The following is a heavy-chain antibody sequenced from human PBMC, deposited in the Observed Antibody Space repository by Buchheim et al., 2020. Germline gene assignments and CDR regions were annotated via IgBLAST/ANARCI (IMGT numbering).Heavy chain of an antibody. J-gene: IGHJ5*02. V-gene: IGHV4-61*01. CDR1: GVSVTISTAY. D-gene: IGHD3-10*01. CDR2: TYYCGLI. CDR3: AKRDTFNSGWFDP. Sequence: QVQLQESGPGLVKPSETLSLTCAVSGVSVTISTAYWSWIRQPPGKELEWIGFTYYCGLIPSNPSLQSRVPISIHPPKNQFTLNLTSVTAADTALYYCAKRDTFNSGWFDPWGPGTL.